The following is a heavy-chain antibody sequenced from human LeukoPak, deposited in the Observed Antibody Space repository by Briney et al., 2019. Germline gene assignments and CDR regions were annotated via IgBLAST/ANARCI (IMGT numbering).Heavy chain of an antibody. CDR3: ARGLLGGYPSGY. CDR1: GFTVSSNY. D-gene: IGHD1-26*01. J-gene: IGHJ4*02. V-gene: IGHV3-53*01. CDR2: IYSGGST. Sequence: GGSLRLSCAASGFTVSSNYMSWVRQAPGRGLEWVSVIYSGGSTYYADSVKGRFTISRDNSKNTLYLQMNSLRAEDTAVYYCARGLLGGYPSGYWGQGTLVTVSS.